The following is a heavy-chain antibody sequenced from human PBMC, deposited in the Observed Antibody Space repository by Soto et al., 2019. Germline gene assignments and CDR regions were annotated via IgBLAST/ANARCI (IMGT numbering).Heavy chain of an antibody. CDR1: GFTFSSYA. V-gene: IGHV3-30-3*01. CDR3: ARGEQLAPPFDY. CDR2: ISYDGSNK. J-gene: IGHJ4*02. Sequence: VGSLRLSCAASGFTFSSYAMHWVRQAPGKGLEWVAVISYDGSNKYYADSVKGRFTISRDNSKNTLYLQMNSLRAEDTAVYYCARGEQLAPPFDYWGQGTLVTVSS. D-gene: IGHD6-6*01.